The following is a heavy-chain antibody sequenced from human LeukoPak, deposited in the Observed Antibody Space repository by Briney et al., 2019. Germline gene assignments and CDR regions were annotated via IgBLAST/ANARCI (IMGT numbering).Heavy chain of an antibody. V-gene: IGHV3-43*01. CDR3: AKGKNTGSYLSHVDY. Sequence: PGGSLRVSCAASGFTFDDYTMHWVRQAPGKGLEWVSLITWDGGSTYYADSVKGRFTISRDNSKNSLYLQMNSLRTEDTALYYCAKGKNTGSYLSHVDYWGQGTLVTVSS. D-gene: IGHD3-10*01. CDR1: GFTFDDYT. J-gene: IGHJ4*02. CDR2: ITWDGGST.